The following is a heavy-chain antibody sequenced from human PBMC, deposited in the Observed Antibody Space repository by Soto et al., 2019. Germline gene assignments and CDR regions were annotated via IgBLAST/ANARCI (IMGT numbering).Heavy chain of an antibody. CDR2: INAGNGNT. CDR3: AREATYYDFWSGYSYPPPWFDP. D-gene: IGHD3-3*01. Sequence: GASVKVSCKASGYTFTSYAMHWVRQAPGQRLEWMGWINAGNGNTKYSQKFQGRVTITRDTSASTAYMELSSLRSEDTAVYYCAREATYYDFWSGYSYPPPWFDPWGQGTLVTVSS. J-gene: IGHJ5*02. CDR1: GYTFTSYA. V-gene: IGHV1-3*01.